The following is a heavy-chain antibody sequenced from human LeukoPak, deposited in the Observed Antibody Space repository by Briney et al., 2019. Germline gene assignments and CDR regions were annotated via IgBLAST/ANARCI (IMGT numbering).Heavy chain of an antibody. CDR2: ISGTGGAT. Sequence: GGSLRLSCVASGFSFGNYAMSWVRQAPEKGLQWVSQISGTGGATWYAGFARDRFTISRDNSKKTLYLQMSVLRVEDTAMYYCVKDPRDTYGTNWFVSWGQGTLLIVSS. CDR3: VKDPRDTYGTNWFVS. J-gene: IGHJ5*01. CDR1: GFSFGNYA. D-gene: IGHD2-21*01. V-gene: IGHV3-23*01.